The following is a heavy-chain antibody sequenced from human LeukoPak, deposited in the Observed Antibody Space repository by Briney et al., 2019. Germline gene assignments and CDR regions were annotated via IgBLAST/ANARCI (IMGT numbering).Heavy chain of an antibody. CDR2: IYTSGST. V-gene: IGHV4-4*07. J-gene: IGHJ5*02. Sequence: TSETLSLTCTVSGGSISSYYWSWIRQPAGKGLEWIGRIYTSGSTNYNPSLKSRVTMSVDTSKNQFPLKLSSVTAADTAVYYCARDPDGSGSYNWFDPWGQGTLVTVSS. CDR3: ARDPDGSGSYNWFDP. CDR1: GGSISSYY. D-gene: IGHD3-10*01.